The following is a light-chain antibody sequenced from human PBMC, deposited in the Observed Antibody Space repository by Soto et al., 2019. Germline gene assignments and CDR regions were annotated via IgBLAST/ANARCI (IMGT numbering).Light chain of an antibody. CDR1: QGISNY. CDR2: GAS. Sequence: MTQSPSSLSASVGDRVTITCRASQGISNYLAWYQQKPGQAPRLLIYGASTRATGIPARFSGSGSGTEFTLTISSLQSEDFAVYYCQQYNNWPQTFGQGTKVEIK. J-gene: IGKJ1*01. V-gene: IGKV3-15*01. CDR3: QQYNNWPQT.